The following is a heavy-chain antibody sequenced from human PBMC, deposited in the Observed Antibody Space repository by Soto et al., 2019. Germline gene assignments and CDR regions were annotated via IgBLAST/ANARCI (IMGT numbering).Heavy chain of an antibody. CDR2: IIPTFGTA. D-gene: IGHD7-27*01. CDR1: GGTFSSYA. Sequence: QVQLVQSGAEVKKPGSSVKVSCKASGGTFSSYAISWVRQAPGQGLEWMGGIIPTFGTANYEQKFQGRVTITADQSTREAYMELSSLRSDDTAVYYCARDHPVTGDWDYFGYWGQGTLVTVSS. CDR3: ARDHPVTGDWDYFGY. J-gene: IGHJ4*02. V-gene: IGHV1-69*12.